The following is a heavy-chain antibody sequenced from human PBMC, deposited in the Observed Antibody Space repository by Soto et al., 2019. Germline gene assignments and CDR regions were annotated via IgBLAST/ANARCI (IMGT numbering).Heavy chain of an antibody. Sequence: PGGSLRLSCAASGFTFSSYAMHWVRQAPGKGLEWVAVISYDGSNKYYADSVKGRFAISRDNSKNTLYLQMTSLRVEDTAVYYCASRGYWGQGXLVTVSS. J-gene: IGHJ4*02. CDR1: GFTFSSYA. CDR3: ASRGY. V-gene: IGHV3-30*09. CDR2: ISYDGSNK.